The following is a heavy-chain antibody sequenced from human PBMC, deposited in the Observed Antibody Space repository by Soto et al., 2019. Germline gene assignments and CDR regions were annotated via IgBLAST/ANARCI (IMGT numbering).Heavy chain of an antibody. CDR1: GFSFSSYG. D-gene: IGHD3-10*01. Sequence: GGSLRLSCAASGFSFSSYGMHWVRQAPGKGLEWVALIWYDGSNKYYADSVKGRFTISRDNSQNTLYLQMNSPRAEDTAVYFCATRWYYGSGSYHLDNWGQGTLVT. CDR2: IWYDGSNK. V-gene: IGHV3-30*02. J-gene: IGHJ4*02. CDR3: ATRWYYGSGSYHLDN.